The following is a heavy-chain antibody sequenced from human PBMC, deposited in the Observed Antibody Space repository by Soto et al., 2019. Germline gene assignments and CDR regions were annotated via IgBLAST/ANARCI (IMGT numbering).Heavy chain of an antibody. J-gene: IGHJ6*02. CDR1: GITFRNYG. D-gene: IGHD6-19*01. V-gene: IGHV3-23*01. CDR2: ISGGGGST. CDR3: AKVAVAFEYGMDV. Sequence: PGGSLRLSCAASGITFRNYGMSWVRQAPGKGLEWVSGISGGGGSTYYADSVKGRFTISRDNSKNTLYLQMNSLRVEDTAVYYCAKVAVAFEYGMDVWGQGTTVTVSS.